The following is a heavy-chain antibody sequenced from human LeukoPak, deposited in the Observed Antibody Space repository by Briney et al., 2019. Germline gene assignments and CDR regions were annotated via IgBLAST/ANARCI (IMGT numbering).Heavy chain of an antibody. CDR1: GYTFTGYY. Sequence: ASVKVSCQASGYTFTGYYMHWVRQAPGQGLEWMGWINPNSGGTNYAQKFQGRVTMTRDTSISTAYMELSRLRSDDTAVYYCARGVWLESYFDYWGQGTLVTVSS. D-gene: IGHD6-19*01. CDR3: ARGVWLESYFDY. V-gene: IGHV1-2*02. CDR2: INPNSGGT. J-gene: IGHJ4*02.